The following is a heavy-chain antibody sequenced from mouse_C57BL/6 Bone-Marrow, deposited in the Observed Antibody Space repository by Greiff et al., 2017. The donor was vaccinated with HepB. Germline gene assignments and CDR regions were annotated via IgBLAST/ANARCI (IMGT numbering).Heavy chain of an antibody. D-gene: IGHD1-1*01. CDR1: GFTFNTYA. V-gene: IGHV10-3*01. CDR2: IRSKSSNYAT. Sequence: DVHLVESGGGLVQPKGSLKLSCAASGFTFNTYAMHWVRQAPGKGLEWVARIRSKSSNYATYYADSVKDRFTISRDDSQSMLYLQMNNLKTEDTAMYYCVRGNYYGSSSYFDVWGTGTTVTVSS. J-gene: IGHJ1*03. CDR3: VRGNYYGSSSYFDV.